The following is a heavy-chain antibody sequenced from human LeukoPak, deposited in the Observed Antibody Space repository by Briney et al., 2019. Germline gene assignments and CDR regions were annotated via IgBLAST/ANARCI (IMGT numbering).Heavy chain of an antibody. CDR2: IYSGGST. CDR1: GFTFSSYE. CDR3: ASGSYCDY. D-gene: IGHD1-26*01. V-gene: IGHV3-53*01. Sequence: GGSLRLSCAASGFTFSSYEMNWVRQAPGKGLEWVSVIYSGGSTHYADSVKGRFTISRDNSKNTLYLQMNSLRAEDTAVYFCASGSYCDYWGQGTLVTVSS. J-gene: IGHJ4*02.